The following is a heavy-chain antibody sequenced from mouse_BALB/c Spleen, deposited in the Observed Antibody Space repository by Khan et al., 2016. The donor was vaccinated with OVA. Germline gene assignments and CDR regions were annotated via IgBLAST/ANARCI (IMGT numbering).Heavy chain of an antibody. J-gene: IGHJ4*01. Sequence: QVQLKESGPGLVAPSQSLSITCTVPGFSLTGYGVNLVRPPPGKGLEWLGMIWGDGRTDYNSALKSRLSISKDNSKSQVFLKMNSLHTHHTARYCSAREMYYDYAYYYAMDYWGQGTSVTVSS. CDR2: IWGDGRT. CDR3: AREMYYDYAYYYAMDY. D-gene: IGHD2-4*01. CDR1: GFSLTGYG. V-gene: IGHV2-6-7*01.